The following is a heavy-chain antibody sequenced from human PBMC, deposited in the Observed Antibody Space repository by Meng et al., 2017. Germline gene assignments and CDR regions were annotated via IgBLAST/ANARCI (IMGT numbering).Heavy chain of an antibody. J-gene: IGHJ3*02. V-gene: IGHV1-8*01. D-gene: IGHD3-3*01. CDR2: MNPNSGNT. Sequence: ASVKVSCKASGYTFTSYDINWVRQATGQGLEWMGWMNPNSGNTGYAQKFQGRVTMTRNTSISAAYMELSSLRSEDTAVYYCARGPEGPPYYDFWSGYYTAVDAFDIWGQGKMVTVSS. CDR1: GYTFTSYD. CDR3: ARGPEGPPYYDFWSGYYTAVDAFDI.